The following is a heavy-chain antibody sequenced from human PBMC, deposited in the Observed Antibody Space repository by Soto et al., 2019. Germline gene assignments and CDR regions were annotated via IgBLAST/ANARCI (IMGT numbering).Heavy chain of an antibody. J-gene: IGHJ6*01. CDR3: ARDAPPPELRFLEWHNYDYNGMDV. Sequence: ASVKVSCKTSRYSFNAYGISWVRQAPRQALEWMGWISCYNGKTKYAQKVQGRVTMTTDTSTSTASMEVRSLRSDDTAIYYCARDAPPPELRFLEWHNYDYNGMDVW. V-gene: IGHV1-18*01. D-gene: IGHD3-3*01. CDR2: ISCYNGKT. CDR1: RYSFNAYG.